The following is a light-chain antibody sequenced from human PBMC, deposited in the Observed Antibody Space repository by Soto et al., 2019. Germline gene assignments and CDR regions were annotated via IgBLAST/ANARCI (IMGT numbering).Light chain of an antibody. V-gene: IGLV2-8*01. J-gene: IGLJ1*01. CDR2: EVS. CDR3: SSYAGSNNFPYV. CDR1: SSDVGGYNY. Sequence: QSVLTQPPSASGSPGQSVTISCTGTSSDVGGYNYVSWYQQHPGKAPKLMIYEVSKRPSGVPDRFSGSKSGNMASLTVSGLQAEDEADYYCSSYAGSNNFPYVFGTGTKLTVL.